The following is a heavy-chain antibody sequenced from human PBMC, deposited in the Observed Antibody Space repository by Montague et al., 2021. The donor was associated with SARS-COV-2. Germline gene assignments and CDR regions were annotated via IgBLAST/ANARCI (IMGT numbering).Heavy chain of an antibody. Sequence: CVISGGTVSSDSAAWNWVRQSPSRGLEWLGRTYYRSNWYNDYAVSVKSRITIKSDTSKNQISLQLNSVTPEDTAVYYCARDLRWRYGYGMDVWGQGTTATVSS. J-gene: IGHJ6*02. CDR3: ARDLRWRYGYGMDV. CDR1: GGTVSSDSAA. CDR2: TYYRSNWYN. D-gene: IGHD3-16*01. V-gene: IGHV6-1*01.